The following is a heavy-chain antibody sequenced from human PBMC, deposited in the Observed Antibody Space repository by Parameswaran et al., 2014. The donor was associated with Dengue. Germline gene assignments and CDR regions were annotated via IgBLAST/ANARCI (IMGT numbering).Heavy chain of an antibody. Sequence: WIRQSPSRGLEWLGRTYYRSKWYNDYAVSVKSRITINPDTSKNQFSLQLNSVTPEDTAVYYCARDPGYYYYGMDVWGQGTTVTVSS. CDR3: ARDPGYYYYGMDV. CDR2: TYYRSKWYN. V-gene: IGHV6-1*01. J-gene: IGHJ6*02.